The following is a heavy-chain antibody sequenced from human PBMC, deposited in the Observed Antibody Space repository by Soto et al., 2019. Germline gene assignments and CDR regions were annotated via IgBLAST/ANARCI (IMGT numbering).Heavy chain of an antibody. CDR2: ISSSSSTI. J-gene: IGHJ1*01. CDR3: ASRGYYDSSGYKYFQH. CDR1: GFTFSSYS. V-gene: IGHV3-48*01. Sequence: GGSLRLSCAASGFTFSSYSMNWVRQAPGKGLEWVSYISSSSSTIYYADSVKGRFTISRDNAKNSLYLQMNSLRGEDTAVYYCASRGYYDSSGYKYFQHWGQGTLVTVFS. D-gene: IGHD3-22*01.